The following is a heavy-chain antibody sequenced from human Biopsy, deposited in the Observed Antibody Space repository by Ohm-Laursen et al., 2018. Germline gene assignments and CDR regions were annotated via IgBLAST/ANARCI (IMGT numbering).Heavy chain of an antibody. D-gene: IGHD1-26*01. CDR2: IYYTGST. CDR1: DGSFSGYY. V-gene: IGHV4-59*08. J-gene: IGHJ2*01. CDR3: ARHAPSYSGSYWRYFDL. Sequence: SETLSLTCVVYDGSFSGYYWSWLRQPPGKGLEWIGYIYYTGSTNYNPSLKSRVTISVDTSMNHLSLRLTSVTAADTAVYYCARHAPSYSGSYWRYFDLWGRGTLVTVSS.